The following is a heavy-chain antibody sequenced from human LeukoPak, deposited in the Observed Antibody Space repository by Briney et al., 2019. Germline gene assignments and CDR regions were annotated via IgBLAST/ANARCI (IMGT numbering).Heavy chain of an antibody. Sequence: GGSLRLSCAASGFTFSGYSLNWVRQAPGKGLEGVSSISSGSGYIYYADSVKGRFTISRDNAKTSLCLQMNSLRAEDTAVYYCATDPWGGYSPDYWGQGTLVTVSS. CDR1: GFTFSGYS. J-gene: IGHJ4*02. V-gene: IGHV3-21*01. CDR2: ISSGSGYI. CDR3: ATDPWGGYSPDY. D-gene: IGHD3-16*01.